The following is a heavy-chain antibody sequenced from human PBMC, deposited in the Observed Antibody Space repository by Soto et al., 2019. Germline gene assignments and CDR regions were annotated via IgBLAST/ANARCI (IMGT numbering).Heavy chain of an antibody. Sequence: PSETLSLTCTDSGGSISSYYWSWIRQPPGKGLEWIGYIYYSGSTNYNPSLKSRVTISVDTSKNQFSLKLSSVTAADTAVYYCARDSYGFVFDPWGQGTLVTVSS. J-gene: IGHJ5*02. V-gene: IGHV4-59*01. D-gene: IGHD5-18*01. CDR2: IYYSGST. CDR1: GGSISSYY. CDR3: ARDSYGFVFDP.